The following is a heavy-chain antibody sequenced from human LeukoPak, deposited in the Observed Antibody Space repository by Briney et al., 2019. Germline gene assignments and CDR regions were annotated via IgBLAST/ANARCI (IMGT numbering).Heavy chain of an antibody. CDR2: ISISTSTI. D-gene: IGHD6-19*01. CDR3: TAPGRGRGGYDFEY. Sequence: PGGSLRLSCAASGFTFSSYSMNWVRQAPGKGPEWVSYISISTSTIYYADSVKGRFTISRDNAKNSLYLEMNSLRAEDTAVYYCTAPGRGRGGYDFEYWGQGTLVTVSS. V-gene: IGHV3-48*04. J-gene: IGHJ4*02. CDR1: GFTFSSYS.